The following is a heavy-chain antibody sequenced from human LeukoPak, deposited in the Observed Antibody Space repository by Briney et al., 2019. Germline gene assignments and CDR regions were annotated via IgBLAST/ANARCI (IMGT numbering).Heavy chain of an antibody. CDR1: GFTFSSYG. J-gene: IGHJ4*02. V-gene: IGHV3-30*18. CDR2: VSYDGRNQ. D-gene: IGHD6-13*01. CDR3: AKDTRIAAAGTRGHFDY. Sequence: TGGSLRLSCAASGFTFSSYGMHWVRQAPGKGLEWVAVVSYDGRNQYYADSVKGRFTISRDNSKNTLYLQMNSLRAEDTAVYYCAKDTRIAAAGTRGHFDYWGQGTLVTVCS.